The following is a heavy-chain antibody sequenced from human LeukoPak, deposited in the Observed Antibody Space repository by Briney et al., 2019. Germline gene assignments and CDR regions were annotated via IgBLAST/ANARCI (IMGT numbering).Heavy chain of an antibody. V-gene: IGHV3-15*01. J-gene: IGHJ4*02. Sequence: GGSLRLSCAASGFAFSNAWMSWVRQAPGKGLEWVGRIKSKTDGGTTDYAAPVKGRFTISRDDSQNTLYLQMNSLKTEDTAVYYCLTDRDGGFDYWGQGTLVTVSS. D-gene: IGHD4-23*01. CDR1: GFAFSNAW. CDR2: IKSKTDGGTT. CDR3: LTDRDGGFDY.